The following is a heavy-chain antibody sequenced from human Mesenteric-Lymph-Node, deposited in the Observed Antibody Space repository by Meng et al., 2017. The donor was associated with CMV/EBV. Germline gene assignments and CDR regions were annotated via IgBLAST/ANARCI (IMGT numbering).Heavy chain of an antibody. CDR3: VKDGELCGSISCLYDYCGMDV. V-gene: IGHV3-9*01. Sequence: GGSLRLSCAASGFTFDDYAMHWVRQAPGKGLEWVSGISCNSGSTGYVDSVKGRFTISRDNAKNSLYLQMNSLRPEDTALYYCVKDGELCGSISCLYDYCGMDVWGQGTTVTVSS. D-gene: IGHD3-16*01. CDR2: ISCNSGST. J-gene: IGHJ6*02. CDR1: GFTFDDYA.